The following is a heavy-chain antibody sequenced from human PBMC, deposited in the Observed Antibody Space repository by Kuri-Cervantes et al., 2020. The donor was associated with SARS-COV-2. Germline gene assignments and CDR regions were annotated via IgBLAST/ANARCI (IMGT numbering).Heavy chain of an antibody. Sequence: GGSLRLSCAASGFTFSGYAMHWVRQAPGKGLEWVAVISYDGSNKYYADSVKGRFTISRDNSKNTLYLQMNSLRAEDTAVYYCARDASVRFGEVYFDYWGQGTLVTVSS. CDR3: ARDASVRFGEVYFDY. CDR1: GFTFSGYA. CDR2: ISYDGSNK. D-gene: IGHD3-10*01. V-gene: IGHV3-30-3*01. J-gene: IGHJ4*02.